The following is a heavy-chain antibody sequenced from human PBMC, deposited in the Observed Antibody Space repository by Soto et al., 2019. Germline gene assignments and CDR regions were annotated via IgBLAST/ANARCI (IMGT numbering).Heavy chain of an antibody. CDR2: IRTHNGNA. J-gene: IGHJ4*02. V-gene: IGHV1-18*04. Sequence: ASVKVSCKASGFTFRIYAIAWVRQAPGQGLEWMGWIRTHNGNANYAQNFQDRITMTADTSTNTAYLELRNLRTDDTAVYYCARLTGFSSTLPDYWGQGTLYSVSS. D-gene: IGHD6-13*01. CDR1: GFTFRIYA. CDR3: ARLTGFSSTLPDY.